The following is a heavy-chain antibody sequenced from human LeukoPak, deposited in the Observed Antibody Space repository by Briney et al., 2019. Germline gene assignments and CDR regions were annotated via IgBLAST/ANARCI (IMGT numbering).Heavy chain of an antibody. CDR2: INPNSGDT. CDR1: GYTFTGYF. J-gene: IGHJ4*02. V-gene: IGHV1-2*02. D-gene: IGHD3-3*01. CDR3: ARGGGLRFLEWFPFDY. Sequence: ASVKVSCKASGYTFTGYFMHWVRQAPGQGLEWMGWINPNSGDTNYAQKFQGRVTMTRDTSISTAYMELSRLRSDDTAVYYCARGGGLRFLEWFPFDYWGQGTLVTVSS.